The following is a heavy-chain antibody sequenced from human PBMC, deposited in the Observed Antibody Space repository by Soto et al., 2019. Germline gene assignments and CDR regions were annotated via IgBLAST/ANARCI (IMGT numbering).Heavy chain of an antibody. D-gene: IGHD3-22*01. Sequence: ASVKVSCKATGYPFTSYSFHWVRQAPGQGLELMGILNPSDGTTTYAQKFQGRVTMTRDTSTSTVYMDLSSLTSEDTAVYYCVRATYFSDSSGYTRCFDYWGQGTLVTVSS. CDR2: LNPSDGTT. CDR1: GYPFTSYS. J-gene: IGHJ4*02. CDR3: VRATYFSDSSGYTRCFDY. V-gene: IGHV1-46*03.